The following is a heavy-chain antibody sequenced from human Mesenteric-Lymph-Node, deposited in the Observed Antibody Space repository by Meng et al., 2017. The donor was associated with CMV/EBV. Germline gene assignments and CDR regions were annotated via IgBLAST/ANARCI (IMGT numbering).Heavy chain of an antibody. V-gene: IGHV3-13*01. D-gene: IGHD4-23*01. CDR2: IGTAGDT. J-gene: IGHJ2*01. Sequence: GGSLRLSCAASGFSVSSNYMTWVRQATGKGLEWVSAIGTAGDTYYPGSVKGRFTISRENAKNSLYLQMNSLRAGDTAVYYCARVNVIRGGNSWWYFDLWGRGTLVTVSS. CDR1: GFSVSSNY. CDR3: ARVNVIRGGNSWWYFDL.